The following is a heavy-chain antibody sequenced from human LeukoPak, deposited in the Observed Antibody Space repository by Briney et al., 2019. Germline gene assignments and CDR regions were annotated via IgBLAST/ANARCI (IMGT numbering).Heavy chain of an antibody. V-gene: IGHV3-23*01. J-gene: IGHJ3*02. CDR1: GFTFSSYA. Sequence: PGGSLRLSCAASGFTFSSYAMSWVRQAPGKGLEWVSAISGSGGSTYYADSVKGRFTISRDNSKNTLYLQMNSPRAEDTAVYYCARTRSSSWYEDAFDIWGQGTMVTVSS. D-gene: IGHD6-13*01. CDR3: ARTRSSSWYEDAFDI. CDR2: ISGSGGST.